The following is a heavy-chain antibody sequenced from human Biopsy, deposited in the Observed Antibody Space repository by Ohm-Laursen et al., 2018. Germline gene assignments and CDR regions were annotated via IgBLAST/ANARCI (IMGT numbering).Heavy chain of an antibody. V-gene: IGHV4-34*01. Sequence: PPGTLSLTCAVYGGSFNGYFWSWIRQPPGKGLEWIGDITQSGSTNYSPSLKSRVTISVDTAKKQFSLSLRSVTAADTAVYYCARVPLPGIGAAYQGRFLYGMDVWGQGTMVSVSS. CDR2: ITQSGST. J-gene: IGHJ6*02. CDR3: ARVPLPGIGAAYQGRFLYGMDV. CDR1: GGSFNGYF. D-gene: IGHD6-13*01.